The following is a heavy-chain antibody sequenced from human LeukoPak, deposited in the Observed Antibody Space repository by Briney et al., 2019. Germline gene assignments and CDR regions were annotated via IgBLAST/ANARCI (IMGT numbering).Heavy chain of an antibody. D-gene: IGHD3-22*01. CDR2: INPNSGGT. CDR3: ARTYYYDSSGYPDY. J-gene: IGHJ4*02. CDR1: GYTFTGYY. Sequence: GASVKVSCKASGYTFTGYYMHWVRQAPGQGLEWMGRINPNSGGTNYAQKFQGRVTMTRDTSISTAYMELSRPRSDDTAVYYCARTYYYDSSGYPDYWGQGTLVTVSS. V-gene: IGHV1-2*06.